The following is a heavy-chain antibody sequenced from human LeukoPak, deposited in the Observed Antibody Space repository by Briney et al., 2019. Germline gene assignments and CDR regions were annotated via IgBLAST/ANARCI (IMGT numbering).Heavy chain of an antibody. CDR1: GGSISSYY. CDR2: IYYSGST. CDR3: ARGAFTPYYYDSSGYYSFDP. J-gene: IGHJ5*02. D-gene: IGHD3-22*01. V-gene: IGHV4-59*01. Sequence: PSETLSLTCTVSGGSISSYYWSWIRQPPGKGLEWIGYIYYSGSTNYNPSLKSRVTISVDTSKNQFSLKLSSVTAADTAVYYCARGAFTPYYYDSSGYYSFDPWGQGTLVTVSS.